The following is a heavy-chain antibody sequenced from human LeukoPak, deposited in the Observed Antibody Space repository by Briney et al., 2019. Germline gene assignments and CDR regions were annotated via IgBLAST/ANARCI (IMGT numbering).Heavy chain of an antibody. D-gene: IGHD6-6*01. J-gene: IGHJ5*02. Sequence: ASVKVSCKASGYTFTSYGISWVRQAPGQGLEWMGWISAYNGNTNYAQKLQGRVTMTTDTSTSTAYMELRSLRSDDTAVYYCARGTSIAARLYWFDPWGQGTLVTVSS. CDR1: GYTFTSYG. CDR3: ARGTSIAARLYWFDP. V-gene: IGHV1-18*01. CDR2: ISAYNGNT.